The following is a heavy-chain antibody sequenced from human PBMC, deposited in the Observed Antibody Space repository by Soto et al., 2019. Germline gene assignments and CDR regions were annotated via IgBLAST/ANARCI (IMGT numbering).Heavy chain of an antibody. Sequence: QVQLVQSGAEVKKPGSSVKVSCKASGCTLSSYTISWVRQAPGQGLEWMGRIIPILGIANYAQKFQGRVTITADKSTSTAYMELSRLRSEDTAVYYCARWDRGVNDYWGQGTLVTVSS. CDR2: IIPILGIA. J-gene: IGHJ4*02. CDR1: GCTLSSYT. CDR3: ARWDRGVNDY. V-gene: IGHV1-69*02. D-gene: IGHD3-10*01.